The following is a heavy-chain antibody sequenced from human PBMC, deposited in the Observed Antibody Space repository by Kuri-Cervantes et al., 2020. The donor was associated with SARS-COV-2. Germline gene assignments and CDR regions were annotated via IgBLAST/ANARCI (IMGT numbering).Heavy chain of an antibody. CDR2: IWYDGSNK. Sequence: GESLKISCAASGFTFSSYGMHWVRQAPGKGLEWVAVIWYDGSNKYYADSVKGRFTISRDNAKNSLYLQMNSLRAEDTAVYYCARGTIVVVPAAALDYWGQGTLVTVSS. CDR3: ARGTIVVVPAAALDY. V-gene: IGHV3-33*03. D-gene: IGHD2-2*01. J-gene: IGHJ4*02. CDR1: GFTFSSYG.